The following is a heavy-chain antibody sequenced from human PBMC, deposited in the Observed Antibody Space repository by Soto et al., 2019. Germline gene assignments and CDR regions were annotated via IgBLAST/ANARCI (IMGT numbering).Heavy chain of an antibody. CDR1: GGSISSYY. D-gene: IGHD3-3*01. V-gene: IGHV4-59*01. CDR3: ASLVADTIFGVAALLDV. J-gene: IGHJ6*04. Sequence: SETLSLTCTVSGGSISSYYWSWIRQPPGKGLEWIGYIYYSGSTNYNPSLKSRVTISVDTSKNQFSLKLSSVTAADTAVYYCASLVADTIFGVAALLDVWGKGTTVTVSS. CDR2: IYYSGST.